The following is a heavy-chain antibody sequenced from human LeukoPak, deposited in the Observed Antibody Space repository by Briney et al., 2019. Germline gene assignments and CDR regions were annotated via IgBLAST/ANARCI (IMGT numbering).Heavy chain of an antibody. Sequence: PGGSLRLSCAASGFTFSSYAMNWVRQAPGKGLEWVSEISGSGGNTYYADSMKGRFTISRDNSKNTLYLQMNSLRAEDTAVYYCAKGAVEQWLADYWGQGTLVTVSS. J-gene: IGHJ4*02. CDR1: GFTFSSYA. V-gene: IGHV3-23*01. CDR2: ISGSGGNT. D-gene: IGHD6-19*01. CDR3: AKGAVEQWLADY.